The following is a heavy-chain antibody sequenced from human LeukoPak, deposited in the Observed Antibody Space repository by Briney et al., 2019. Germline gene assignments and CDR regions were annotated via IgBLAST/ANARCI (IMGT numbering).Heavy chain of an antibody. J-gene: IGHJ4*02. V-gene: IGHV4-59*08. Sequence: SETLSLTCTVSGGSISSYYWSWIRQPPGKGLEWIGYIYYSGSTNYNPSLKSRVTISVDTSKNQFSLKLSSVTAADTAVYYCARHDTAVAPFDFWGQGTLVTVSS. CDR1: GGSISSYY. D-gene: IGHD6-19*01. CDR2: IYYSGST. CDR3: ARHDTAVAPFDF.